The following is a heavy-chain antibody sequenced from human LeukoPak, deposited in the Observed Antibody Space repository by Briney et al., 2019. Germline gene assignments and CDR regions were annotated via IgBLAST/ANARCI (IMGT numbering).Heavy chain of an antibody. D-gene: IGHD1-26*01. CDR1: GYSFTSQD. CDR3: ARGANQWELPDFDY. CDR2: INAGNGNT. Sequence: GASVKVSCKTSGYSFTSQDMHWVRQAPGQRLEWMGWINAGNGNTKYSQEFQDRVTITRDTSASTAYMELSSLRSEDMAVYYCARGANQWELPDFDYWGQGTLVTVSS. J-gene: IGHJ4*02. V-gene: IGHV1-3*03.